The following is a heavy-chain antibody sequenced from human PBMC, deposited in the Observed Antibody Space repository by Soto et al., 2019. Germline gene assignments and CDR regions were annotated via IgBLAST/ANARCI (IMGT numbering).Heavy chain of an antibody. CDR1: GYTFTSYG. D-gene: IGHD6-13*01. Sequence: ASVKVSCKASGYTFTSYGISWVRQAPGQGLEWMGWISAYNGNTKYVQKFQGRVTMTTDTSTSTAYMELRSLRSDDTAVYYCARDAAAGLNYYWGQGTLVTVSS. CDR2: ISAYNGNT. J-gene: IGHJ4*02. V-gene: IGHV1-18*01. CDR3: ARDAAAGLNYY.